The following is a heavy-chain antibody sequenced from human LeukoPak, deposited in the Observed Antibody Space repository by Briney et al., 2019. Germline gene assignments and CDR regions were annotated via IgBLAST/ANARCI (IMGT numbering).Heavy chain of an antibody. V-gene: IGHV1-18*01. CDR2: IRGNNGDT. D-gene: IGHD6-13*01. CDR3: ARGYHPSSWYYYFDY. CDR1: SNTFFKYG. Sequence: ASVKVSFMASSNTFFKYGISWVRQAPGQGLEWMGWIRGNNGDTKYAQKFQGRVTMTTDTSTSTAYMEVRSLRSDDTAIYYCARGYHPSSWYYYFDYRGQGTLVTVSS. J-gene: IGHJ4*02.